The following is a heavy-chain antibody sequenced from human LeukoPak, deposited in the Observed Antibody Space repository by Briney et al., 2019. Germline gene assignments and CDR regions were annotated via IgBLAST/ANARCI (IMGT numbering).Heavy chain of an antibody. J-gene: IGHJ4*02. CDR2: IYSGGST. D-gene: IGHD1-26*01. Sequence: PGGSLRLSCAASGFTVSSNYMSWVRQAPGKGLEWVSGIYSGGSTYYADSVKGRFTISRDNSKNTLYLQMNSLRAEDTAVYYCARVLVGAADYWGQGTLVTVSS. CDR1: GFTVSSNY. V-gene: IGHV3-53*01. CDR3: ARVLVGAADY.